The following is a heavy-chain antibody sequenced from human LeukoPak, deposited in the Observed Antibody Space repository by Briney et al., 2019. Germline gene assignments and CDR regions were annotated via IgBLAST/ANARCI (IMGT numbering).Heavy chain of an antibody. CDR3: GTLLSNGPFDY. CDR2: IYPNSGAT. CDR1: GYTFTGFY. Sequence: ASVKVSCKASGYTFTGFYMHWVRQAPGQGLEWMGYIYPNSGATKYAQKFQGRVTLTRDTSISTAYMELSGLRSDDTAVYYCGTLLSNGPFDYWGQASLVTVSS. J-gene: IGHJ4*02. V-gene: IGHV1-2*02.